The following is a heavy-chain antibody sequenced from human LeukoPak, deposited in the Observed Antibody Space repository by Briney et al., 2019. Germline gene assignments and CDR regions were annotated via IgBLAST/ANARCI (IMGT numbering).Heavy chain of an antibody. CDR1: GFTFSTYN. CDR3: VRGDSSGRYYFDF. Sequence: GGSLRLSCAASGFTFSTYNMNWVRQAPGKGLEWVSSITYISYADSVKGRFTISRDNAKNSLYQQMNSLRVEDTAVYYCVRGDSSGRYYFDFWGQGTLVTVSS. CDR2: ITYI. D-gene: IGHD3-22*01. V-gene: IGHV3-21*06. J-gene: IGHJ4*02.